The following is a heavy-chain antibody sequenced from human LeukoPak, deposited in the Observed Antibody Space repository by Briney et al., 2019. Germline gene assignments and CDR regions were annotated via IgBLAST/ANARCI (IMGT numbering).Heavy chain of an antibody. CDR3: ARLTGAASDS. CDR2: ISSTGDAT. V-gene: IGHV3-21*01. Sequence: GGSLRLSCAASGFTFRTHSMNWVRKAPGKWLEWVSSISSTGDATYYADSLKGRFTISRDNARNSVYLQVNSLRAEDTAVYYCARLTGAASDSWGQGTLVTVSS. CDR1: GFTFRTHS. J-gene: IGHJ4*02. D-gene: IGHD6-13*01.